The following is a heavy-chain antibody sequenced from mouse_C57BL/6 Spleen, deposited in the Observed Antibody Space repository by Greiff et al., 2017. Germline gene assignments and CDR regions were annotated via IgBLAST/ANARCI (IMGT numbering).Heavy chain of an antibody. CDR1: GFTFSSYA. D-gene: IGHD4-1*01. J-gene: IGHJ3*01. CDR3: TRTLTGTGTWFAD. Sequence: EVHLVESGEGLVKPGGSLKLSCAASGFTFSSYAMSGGRQTPAKRLEWVAYISSGGDYIYYADTVSGRSSVNRDNARNTLYVQIGSLKSEDTAMYYCTRTLTGTGTWFADWGQGTLVTVSA. V-gene: IGHV5-9-1*02. CDR2: ISSGGDYI.